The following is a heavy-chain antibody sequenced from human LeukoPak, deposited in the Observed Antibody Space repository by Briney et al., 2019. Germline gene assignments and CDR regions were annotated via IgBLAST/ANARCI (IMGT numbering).Heavy chain of an antibody. CDR3: AELGITMIGGV. D-gene: IGHD3-10*02. Sequence: GGSLRLSCAASGVTFSSYEMNWVRQAPGKGLEWVSYISSSGSTIYYADSVKGRFTISRDNAKNSLYLQMNSLRAEDTAVYYCAELGITMIGGVWGKGTTVTISS. J-gene: IGHJ6*04. CDR1: GVTFSSYE. V-gene: IGHV3-48*03. CDR2: ISSSGSTI.